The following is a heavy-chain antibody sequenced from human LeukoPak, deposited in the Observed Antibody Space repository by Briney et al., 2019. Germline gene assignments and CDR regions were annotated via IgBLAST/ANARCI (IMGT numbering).Heavy chain of an antibody. CDR1: GFTFSSYW. J-gene: IGHJ4*02. Sequence: GGSLRLSCAASGFTFSSYWMHWVRQAPGKGLVWVSRINSDGSSTSYADSVKGRFTISRDNAKNTLYLQMNSLRAEDTAVYYCARGGSGSSYLVHIWGQGTLVTVSS. V-gene: IGHV3-74*01. CDR2: INSDGSST. D-gene: IGHD1-26*01. CDR3: ARGGSGSSYLVHI.